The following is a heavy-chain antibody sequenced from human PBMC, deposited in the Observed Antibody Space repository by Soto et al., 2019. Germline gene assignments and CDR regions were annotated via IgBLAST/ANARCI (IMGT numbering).Heavy chain of an antibody. CDR1: GLTFSNAW. CDR3: TTEMRHTSGWYGAFDI. CDR2: FKSKGEGGAA. J-gene: IGHJ3*02. D-gene: IGHD6-19*01. V-gene: IGHV3-15*01. Sequence: EVQLVESGGGLVQPGGSLRLSCAASGLTFSNAWMSWVRQAPGKGLEWVGRFKSKGEGGAADYPAPVKGRFTISRDESKNTVYLQMNSLNTEDTAVYFCTTEMRHTSGWYGAFDIWGQGTTVTVSS.